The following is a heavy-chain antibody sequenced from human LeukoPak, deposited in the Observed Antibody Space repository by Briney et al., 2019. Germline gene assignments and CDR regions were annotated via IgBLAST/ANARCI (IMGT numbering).Heavy chain of an antibody. CDR2: IYPGDSDT. V-gene: IGHV5-51*01. Sequence: GESLKICCMGSGYSFTSYWICCGRPMPGKGLWWMGIIYPGDSDTRYAPSFQGQVTISADKSISTAYLQWSSLKASDTDMYYCARHGAMIVVAEYDYWGQGTLVTVSS. J-gene: IGHJ4*02. CDR1: GYSFTSYW. CDR3: ARHGAMIVVAEYDY. D-gene: IGHD3-22*01.